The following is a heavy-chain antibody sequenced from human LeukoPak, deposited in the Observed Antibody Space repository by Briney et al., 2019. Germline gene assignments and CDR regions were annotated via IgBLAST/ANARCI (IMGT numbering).Heavy chain of an antibody. V-gene: IGHV1-69*13. D-gene: IGHD5-12*01. Sequence: SVKVSCKASGGTFSSYAISWVRQAPGQGLEWMGGIIPIFGTANYAQKFQGRVTITADESTSTAYMELSSLRSEDTAVYYCARYNWRGYDSPWYYDYGMDVWGKGTTVTVSS. CDR2: IIPIFGTA. J-gene: IGHJ6*04. CDR1: GGTFSSYA. CDR3: ARYNWRGYDSPWYYDYGMDV.